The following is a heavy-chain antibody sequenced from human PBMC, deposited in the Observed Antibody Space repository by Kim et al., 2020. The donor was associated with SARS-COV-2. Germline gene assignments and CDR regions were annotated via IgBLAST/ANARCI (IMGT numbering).Heavy chain of an antibody. Sequence: SVKVSCKASGGTFSSYAISWVRQAPGQGLEWMGGIIPIFGTANYAQKFQGRVPITADESTSTAYMELSSLRSEDTAVYYCVFRYSSSEPYYYYGMDVWGQGTTVTVSS. CDR3: VFRYSSSEPYYYYGMDV. J-gene: IGHJ6*02. D-gene: IGHD6-6*01. CDR1: GGTFSSYA. CDR2: IIPIFGTA. V-gene: IGHV1-69*13.